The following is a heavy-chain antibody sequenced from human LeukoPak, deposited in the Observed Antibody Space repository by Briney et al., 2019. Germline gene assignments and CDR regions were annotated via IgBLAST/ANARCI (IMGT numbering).Heavy chain of an antibody. V-gene: IGHV6-1*01. CDR2: TYYRSQWYN. Sequence: SQTLSLTCAISGDSVSSNSVAWNWIRQSPSRGLEWLGRTYYRSQWYNDYGVSVKSRITINPDTSKNQFSPQVNSVTPEDTAVYYCARDKSRVLDYWGQGTLVTVSS. CDR3: ARDKSRVLDY. D-gene: IGHD6-13*01. J-gene: IGHJ4*02. CDR1: GDSVSSNSVA.